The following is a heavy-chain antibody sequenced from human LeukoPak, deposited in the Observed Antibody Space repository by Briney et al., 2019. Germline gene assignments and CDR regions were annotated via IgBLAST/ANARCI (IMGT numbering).Heavy chain of an antibody. CDR3: ARLARSVGLAFSQYYFDY. CDR2: IYPGDSDT. J-gene: IGHJ4*02. V-gene: IGHV5-51*01. Sequence: GESLKISCKGSGYNFASYWIGWVRQMPGKGLEWMGIIYPGDSDTKYSPSVQGQVTISADKSINTAYLQWSSLEASDTAMYYCARLARSVGLAFSQYYFDYWGQGTLVTVSS. CDR1: GYNFASYW.